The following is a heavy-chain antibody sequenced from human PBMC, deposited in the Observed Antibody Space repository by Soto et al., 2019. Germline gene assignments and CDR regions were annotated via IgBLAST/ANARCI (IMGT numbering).Heavy chain of an antibody. D-gene: IGHD1-26*01. CDR1: GFTFSSYS. J-gene: IGHJ6*02. CDR2: ISSSSSYM. Sequence: PGGSLRLSCAASGFTFSSYSMNWVRQAPGKGLEWVSSISSSSSYMYYADSVKGRFTISRDNAKNSLYLQMNSLRAEDTAVYYCARDRGSGSYYYYGMDVWGQGTTVTVSS. V-gene: IGHV3-21*01. CDR3: ARDRGSGSYYYYGMDV.